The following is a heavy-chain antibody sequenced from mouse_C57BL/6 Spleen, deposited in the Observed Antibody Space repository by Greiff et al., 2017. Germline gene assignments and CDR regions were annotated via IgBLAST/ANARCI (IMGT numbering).Heavy chain of an antibody. CDR1: GYSITSGYY. CDR3: ARIYYGNPYAMDY. V-gene: IGHV3-6*01. Sequence: EVQLQESGPGLVKPSQSLSLTCSVTGYSITSGYYWNWIRQFPGNKLEWMGYISYDGSNNYNPSLKNRISITRDTSKNQFFLKLNSVTTENTATYYCARIYYGNPYAMDYWGQGTSVTVSS. CDR2: ISYDGSN. J-gene: IGHJ4*01. D-gene: IGHD2-1*01.